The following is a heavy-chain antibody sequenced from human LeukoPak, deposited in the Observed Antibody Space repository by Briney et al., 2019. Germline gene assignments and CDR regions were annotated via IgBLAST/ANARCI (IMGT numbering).Heavy chain of an antibody. CDR2: ISTSSSYI. J-gene: IGHJ4*02. CDR3: ARADWDTAMIDY. Sequence: GGSLRLSCAASGFKFSTYSMNWVRQAPGKGLEWVSSISTSSSYIYYADSVKGRFTISRDNAKNSLFLQMNSLRAEDTAVYYCARADWDTAMIDYWGQGTLVTVSS. CDR1: GFKFSTYS. V-gene: IGHV3-21*01. D-gene: IGHD5-18*01.